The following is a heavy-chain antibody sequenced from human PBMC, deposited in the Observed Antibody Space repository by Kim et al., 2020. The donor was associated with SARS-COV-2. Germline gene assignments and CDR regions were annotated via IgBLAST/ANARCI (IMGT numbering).Heavy chain of an antibody. D-gene: IGHD3-10*01. J-gene: IGHJ4*02. V-gene: IGHV1-3*01. CDR2: INAGNGNT. CDR1: GYTFTSYA. Sequence: ASVKVSCKASGYTFTSYAMHWVRQAPGQRLEWMGWINAGNGNTKYSQKFQGRVTITRDTSASTAYMELSSLRSEDTAVYYCARDGYYGSGSYLFDYWGQGTLVTVSS. CDR3: ARDGYYGSGSYLFDY.